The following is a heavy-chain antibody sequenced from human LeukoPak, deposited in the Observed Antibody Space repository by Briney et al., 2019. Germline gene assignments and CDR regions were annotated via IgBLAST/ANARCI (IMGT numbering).Heavy chain of an antibody. CDR3: SRGLYYPYYFDY. CDR1: GFTFSSYA. D-gene: IGHD3-10*01. V-gene: IGHV3-21*01. Sequence: GGSLRLSCAASGFTFSSYAMSWVRQAPGKGLEWVSSISSSSSYIYYADSVKGRFTISRDNAKNSLYLQMNSLRAEDTAVYYCSRGLYYPYYFDYWGQGTLVTVSS. J-gene: IGHJ4*02. CDR2: ISSSSSYI.